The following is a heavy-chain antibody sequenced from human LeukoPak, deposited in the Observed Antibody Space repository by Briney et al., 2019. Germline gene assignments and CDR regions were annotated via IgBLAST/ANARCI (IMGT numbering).Heavy chain of an antibody. CDR2: INYSGTT. CDR3: ARQWGSGWQNWFDP. J-gene: IGHJ5*02. CDR1: GGSISSSTYY. V-gene: IGHV4-39*01. D-gene: IGHD6-19*01. Sequence: SQTLSLTCTVSGGSISSSTYYWGWIRQPPGKGLEWIGSINYSGTTYYNPSLKSRVTISVDTSKNQFSLKLSSVTAADTAVYYCARQWGSGWQNWFDPWGQGTLVTVSS.